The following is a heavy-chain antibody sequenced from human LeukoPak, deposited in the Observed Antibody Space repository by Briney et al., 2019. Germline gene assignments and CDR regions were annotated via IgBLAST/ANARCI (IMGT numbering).Heavy chain of an antibody. Sequence: SETLSLTCTVSGGSISSSSYYWGWIRQPPGKGLEWIGSIYYSGSTYYNPSLKSRVTISVDTSKNQFSLKLSSVTAADTAVYYCARYLGGSGSYYYYYYGMDVWGQGTTVTVSS. V-gene: IGHV4-39*01. CDR2: IYYSGST. CDR3: ARYLGGSGSYYYYYYGMDV. J-gene: IGHJ6*02. CDR1: GGSISSSSYY. D-gene: IGHD3-10*01.